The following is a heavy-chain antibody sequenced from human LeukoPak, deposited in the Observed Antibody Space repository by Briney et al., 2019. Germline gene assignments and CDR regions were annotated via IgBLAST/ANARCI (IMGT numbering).Heavy chain of an antibody. CDR2: INHSGST. CDR1: GGSFSGYY. V-gene: IGHV4-34*01. J-gene: IGHJ3*02. CDR3: ARHRRAVGPSSAFDI. D-gene: IGHD1-26*01. Sequence: SETLSLTCAVYGGSFSGYYWSWIRQPQGKGLEWIGEINHSGSTNYNPSLKSRVTISVDTSKNQFSLKLSSVTAADTAVYYCARHRRAVGPSSAFDIWGQGTMVTVSS.